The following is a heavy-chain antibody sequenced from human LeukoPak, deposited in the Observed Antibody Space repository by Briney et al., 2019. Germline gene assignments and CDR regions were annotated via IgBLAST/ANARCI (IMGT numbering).Heavy chain of an antibody. J-gene: IGHJ4*02. CDR1: GFTFSSYA. Sequence: GGSLRLSCAASGFTFSSYAMHWVRQAPGKGLEWVAVISYDGSNKYYADSVKGRFTISRDNSKNTLYLQMNSLRAEDTAVYYCARGREKPHPFDYWGQGTLVTVSS. V-gene: IGHV3-30*04. CDR3: ARGREKPHPFDY. CDR2: ISYDGSNK.